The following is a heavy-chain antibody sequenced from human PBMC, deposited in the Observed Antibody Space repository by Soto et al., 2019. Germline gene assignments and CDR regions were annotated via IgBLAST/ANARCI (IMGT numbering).Heavy chain of an antibody. V-gene: IGHV1-69*01. CDR2: VSPPFRTS. D-gene: IGHD3-10*01. Sequence: QVQLVQSGAEVKKPGSSVKVSCKTSGVSFNNNGIGWVRQAPGHGLEWMGGVSPPFRTSNYARKFEGRISITADASTGTVHMELSSLTYEDTAHYYCARVLYYGSGSYSPYGMDVWGQGTTVTVSS. CDR3: ARVLYYGSGSYSPYGMDV. J-gene: IGHJ6*02. CDR1: GVSFNNNG.